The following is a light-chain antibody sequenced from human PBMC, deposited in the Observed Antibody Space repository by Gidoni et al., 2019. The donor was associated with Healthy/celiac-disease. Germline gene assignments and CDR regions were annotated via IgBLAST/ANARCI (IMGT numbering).Light chain of an antibody. V-gene: IGLV2-14*01. CDR2: EVS. Sequence: GSPGQSITISCTGTSSDVGGYNYVSWYQQHPGKAPKLMIYEVSNRPSGVPDRFSGSKSGNTASLTISGLQAEDEADYYCSSYTSSSTPVVFGGGTKLTVL. J-gene: IGLJ2*01. CDR3: SSYTSSSTPVV. CDR1: SSDVGGYNY.